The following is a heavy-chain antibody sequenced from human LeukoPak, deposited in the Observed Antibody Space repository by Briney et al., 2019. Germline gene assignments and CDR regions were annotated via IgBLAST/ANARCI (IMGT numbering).Heavy chain of an antibody. V-gene: IGHV4-59*08. CDR3: ARHGGAAAGGAWFDP. J-gene: IGHJ5*02. CDR2: IYYSGST. Sequence: SETLSLTCTVSGGSISSYYWSWIRQPPGKGLEWIGYIYYSGSTNYNPSLKSRVTISVDTSKNQFSLKLSSVTAADTAVYYCARHGGAAAGGAWFDPWGQGTLVAVSS. CDR1: GGSISSYY. D-gene: IGHD6-13*01.